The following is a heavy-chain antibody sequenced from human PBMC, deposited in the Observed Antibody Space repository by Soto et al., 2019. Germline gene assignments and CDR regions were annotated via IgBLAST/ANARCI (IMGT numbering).Heavy chain of an antibody. J-gene: IGHJ4*02. D-gene: IGHD3-22*01. V-gene: IGHV3-30-3*01. Sequence: PGGSLRLSCAASGFTFSSYAMHWVRQAPGKGLEWVAVISYDGSNEYYADSVKGRFTISRDNSKNTLYLQMNSLRAEDTAVYYCARDLYYYDSSGPLLDYWGQGTLVTVSS. CDR1: GFTFSSYA. CDR2: ISYDGSNE. CDR3: ARDLYYYDSSGPLLDY.